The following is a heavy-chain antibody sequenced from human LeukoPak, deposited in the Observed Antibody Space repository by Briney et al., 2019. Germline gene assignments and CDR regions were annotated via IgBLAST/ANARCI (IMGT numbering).Heavy chain of an antibody. J-gene: IGHJ4*02. CDR1: GGSISSYY. D-gene: IGHD5-12*01. V-gene: IGHV4-59*01. CDR3: ASGIVATMGYFDY. Sequence: PSETLSLTCTVSGGSISSYYWSWIRQPPGKGLEWIGYIYYSGSTNYNPSLKSRVTISVDTSKNQFSLKLSSVTAADTAVYYCASGIVATMGYFDYWGQGTLVFVSS. CDR2: IYYSGST.